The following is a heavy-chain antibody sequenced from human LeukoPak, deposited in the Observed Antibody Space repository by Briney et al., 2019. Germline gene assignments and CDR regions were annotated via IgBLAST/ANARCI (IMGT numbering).Heavy chain of an antibody. CDR1: GYTFTGHY. Sequence: GASVKVSCKASGYTFTGHYLHWVRQAPGQGLEWMGWINPNNGGTTYAQKFQGRVTMTRDTSISAAYMELSSLRSDDTAVYYCARDQVARDIVVVLEATGTIDYWGQGTLVTVSS. V-gene: IGHV1-2*02. CDR3: ARDQVARDIVVVLEATGTIDY. D-gene: IGHD2-21*01. CDR2: INPNNGGT. J-gene: IGHJ4*02.